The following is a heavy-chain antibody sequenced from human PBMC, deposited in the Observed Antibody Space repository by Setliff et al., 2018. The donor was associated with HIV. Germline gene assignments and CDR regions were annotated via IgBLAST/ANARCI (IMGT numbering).Heavy chain of an antibody. J-gene: IGHJ3*02. CDR1: GGTFSSYA. CDR3: ARNYGDYVAFDI. Sequence: GASVKVSCKASGGTFSSYAINWVRQAPGQGLEWMGGIIPMFGTRNYAQKFQGRVTITTDESTSTAYMELSSLRSEDTALYYCARNYGDYVAFDIWGQGTMVTVSS. D-gene: IGHD4-17*01. CDR2: IIPMFGTR. V-gene: IGHV1-69*05.